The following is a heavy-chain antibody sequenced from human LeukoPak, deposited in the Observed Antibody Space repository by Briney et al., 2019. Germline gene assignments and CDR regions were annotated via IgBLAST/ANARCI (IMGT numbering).Heavy chain of an antibody. CDR1: GFTFSSYA. CDR3: AKDGSSTSCCNWFDP. D-gene: IGHD2-2*01. CDR2: ISGSGGST. Sequence: GSLRLSCAASGFTFSSYAMSWVRQAPGKGLEWVSAISGSGGSTYYADSVKGRFTISRDNSKNTLYLQMNSLRAEDTAVYYCAKDGSSTSCCNWFDPWGQGTLVTVSS. J-gene: IGHJ5*02. V-gene: IGHV3-23*01.